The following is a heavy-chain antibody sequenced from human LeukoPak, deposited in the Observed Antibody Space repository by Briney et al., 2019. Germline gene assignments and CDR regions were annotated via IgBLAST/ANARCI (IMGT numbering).Heavy chain of an antibody. V-gene: IGHV3-21*01. J-gene: IGHJ4*02. D-gene: IGHD3-9*01. CDR3: AGQKYYDILTGYRFGY. CDR1: GFTFSSYS. Sequence: GGSLRLSCAASGFTFSSYSMNWVRQAPGKGLEWVSSISSSSSYIYYADSVKGRFTISRDNAKNSLYLQMNSLRAEDTAVYYCAGQKYYDILTGYRFGYWGQGTLVTVSS. CDR2: ISSSSSYI.